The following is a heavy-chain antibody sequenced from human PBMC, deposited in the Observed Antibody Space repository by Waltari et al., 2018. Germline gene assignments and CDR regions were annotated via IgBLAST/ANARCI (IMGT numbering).Heavy chain of an antibody. CDR2: ISSDGSGK. CDR1: GYPFNNYG. D-gene: IGHD1-26*01. V-gene: IGHV3-30*18. CDR3: AKAGGIYNYPLDP. Sequence: QVEESGGGVVQPGGSLRLSCVASGYPFNNYGMHWVRQAPGKGVGWLAVISSDGSGKYYADSVKGRFTMSRDNSKNMVYLQMNSLRPEDTAVYYCAKAGGIYNYPLDPWGQGTLVTVSS. J-gene: IGHJ5*02.